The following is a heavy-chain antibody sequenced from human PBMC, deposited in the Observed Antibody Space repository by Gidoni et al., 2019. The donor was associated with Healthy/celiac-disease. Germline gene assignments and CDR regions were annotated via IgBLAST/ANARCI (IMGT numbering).Heavy chain of an antibody. J-gene: IGHJ4*02. D-gene: IGHD3-10*01. CDR2: IRSKAYGGTT. Sequence: EVQLVESGGGLVKPGRSLRLSGTASGFTFGDYARSWFRQAPGKGLEWVGFIRSKAYGGTTEYAASVKGRFTISRDDSKSIAYLQMNSLKTEDTAVYYCTRSVSRLLWFGEADYWGQGTLVTVSS. V-gene: IGHV3-49*05. CDR1: GFTFGDYA. CDR3: TRSVSRLLWFGEADY.